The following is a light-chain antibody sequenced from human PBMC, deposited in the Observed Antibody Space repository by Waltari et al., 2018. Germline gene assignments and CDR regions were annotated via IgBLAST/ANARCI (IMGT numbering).Light chain of an antibody. Sequence: VLTQSQGTLSLSPGERATLSCRASQRVANSYLAWYQQRPAQAPRLLIYAASSRATGIPDRFSGSVSGTDFTLTISRLEPEDSAVYYCHQYGNSARTFGQGTKVEIK. CDR1: QRVANSY. CDR3: HQYGNSART. CDR2: AAS. J-gene: IGKJ1*01. V-gene: IGKV3-20*01.